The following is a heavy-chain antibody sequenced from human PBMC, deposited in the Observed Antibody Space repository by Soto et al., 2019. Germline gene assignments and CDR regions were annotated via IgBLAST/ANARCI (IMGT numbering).Heavy chain of an antibody. V-gene: IGHV4-59*01. D-gene: IGHD6-19*01. J-gene: IGHJ3*02. Sequence: QVQLQESGPGLVKPSETLSLTCTVSGGSISSYYWSWIRQPPGKGLEWIGYIYYSGSTNYNPSLKSPGTIXXDXSXXQFSLKLSSVTAADTAVYYCARDRGGSGWPAAFDIWGQGTMVTVSS. CDR2: IYYSGST. CDR3: ARDRGGSGWPAAFDI. CDR1: GGSISSYY.